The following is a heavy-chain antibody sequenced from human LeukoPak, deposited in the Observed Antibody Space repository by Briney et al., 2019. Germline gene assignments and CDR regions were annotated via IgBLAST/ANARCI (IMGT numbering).Heavy chain of an antibody. CDR2: IYHSGST. J-gene: IGHJ5*02. V-gene: IGHV4-30-2*01. Sequence: PSETLSLTCAVSGGSISSGGYSWSWIRQPPGKGLEWIGYIYHSGSTYYNPSLKSRVTISVDRSKNQFSLKLSSVTAADTVVYYCARDRGGSVGFDPWGQGTLVTVSS. CDR1: GGSISSGGYS. D-gene: IGHD3-10*01. CDR3: ARDRGGSVGFDP.